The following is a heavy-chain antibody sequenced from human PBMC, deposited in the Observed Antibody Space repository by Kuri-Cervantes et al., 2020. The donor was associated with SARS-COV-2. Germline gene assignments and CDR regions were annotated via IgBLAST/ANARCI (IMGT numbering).Heavy chain of an antibody. Sequence: GGSLRLSCAASGFTFSSYAMSWVRQAPGKGLEWVSAISGSGGSTYYADSVKGRFTISRDNAKSSLYLQMNSLRAEDTAVYYCARPYGDYVGINYWGQGTLVTVSS. V-gene: IGHV3-23*01. D-gene: IGHD4-17*01. CDR3: ARPYGDYVGINY. J-gene: IGHJ4*02. CDR1: GFTFSSYA. CDR2: ISGSGGST.